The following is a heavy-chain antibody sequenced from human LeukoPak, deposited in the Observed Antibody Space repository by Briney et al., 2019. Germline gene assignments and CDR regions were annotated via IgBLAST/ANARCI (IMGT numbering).Heavy chain of an antibody. V-gene: IGHV3-48*03. CDR3: ARITVTTSF. Sequence: GGSLRLSCAASGFTFSSYEMNWVRQAPGKGLEWVSYISSSGSTICYADSVKGRFTISRDNAKNSLYLQMNSLRAEDTAVYYCARITVTTSFWGQGTLVTVSS. CDR2: ISSSGSTI. J-gene: IGHJ4*02. CDR1: GFTFSSYE. D-gene: IGHD4-17*01.